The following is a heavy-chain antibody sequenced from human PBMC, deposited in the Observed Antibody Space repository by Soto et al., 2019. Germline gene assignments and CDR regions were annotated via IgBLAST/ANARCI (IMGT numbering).Heavy chain of an antibody. CDR3: ARDPVVAAIDY. Sequence: SETLSLTCAVSGGSISSGGYSWSWIRQPPGKGLEWIGYIHHSGSTNYNPSLKSRVTISVDTSKNQFSLRLSSVTAADTAVYYCARDPVVAAIDYWGQGTLVTVSS. CDR1: GGSISSGGYS. V-gene: IGHV4-30-2*01. D-gene: IGHD2-15*01. J-gene: IGHJ4*02. CDR2: IHHSGST.